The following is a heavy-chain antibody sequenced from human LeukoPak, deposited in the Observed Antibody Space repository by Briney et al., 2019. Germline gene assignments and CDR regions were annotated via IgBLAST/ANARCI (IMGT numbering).Heavy chain of an antibody. CDR2: IYYSGTT. CDR1: GDSISSSSYY. CDR3: ARPPGGDLDAFDI. Sequence: SETLSLTCTVSGDSISSSSYYWGWIRQPPGKGLEWIGSIYYSGTTYYNPSLKSRVTISVDTSKNRFSLKLTSVTAADTAVYYCARPPGGDLDAFDIWGQGTMVTVSS. D-gene: IGHD3-10*01. V-gene: IGHV4-39*01. J-gene: IGHJ3*02.